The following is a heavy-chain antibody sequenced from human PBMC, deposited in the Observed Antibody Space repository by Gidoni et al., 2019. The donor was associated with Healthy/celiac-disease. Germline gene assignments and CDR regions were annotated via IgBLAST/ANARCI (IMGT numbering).Heavy chain of an antibody. CDR1: GYTFTSYA. CDR3: ARDAPGRSGPPPRY. J-gene: IGHJ4*02. Sequence: QVQLVQSGAEVKKPGASVKVSCKASGYTFTSYAMHWVRQAPGQRLEWMGWINAGNGNTKYSQKCQGRVTITRETSASTAYMELSSLRSEDTAVYYCARDAPGRSGPPPRYWGQGTLVTVSS. V-gene: IGHV1-3*01. D-gene: IGHD5-12*01. CDR2: INAGNGNT.